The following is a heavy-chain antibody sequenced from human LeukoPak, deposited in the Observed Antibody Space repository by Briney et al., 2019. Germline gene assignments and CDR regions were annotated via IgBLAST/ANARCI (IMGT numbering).Heavy chain of an antibody. J-gene: IGHJ5*02. CDR1: GFTFSSYA. D-gene: IGHD6-19*01. CDR2: ISGSGGST. CDR3: ATGSYSSGWS. Sequence: PGGSLRLSCAASGFTFSSYAMSWVRQDPGKGLERVSAISGSGGSTYYADSVKGRFTISRDNSKNTLYLQMNSLSAEDTAVYYCATGSYSSGWSWGQGTLVTVSS. V-gene: IGHV3-23*01.